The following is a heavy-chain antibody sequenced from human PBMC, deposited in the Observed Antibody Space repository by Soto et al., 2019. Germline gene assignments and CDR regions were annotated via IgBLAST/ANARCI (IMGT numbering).Heavy chain of an antibody. V-gene: IGHV4-30-2*01. CDR2: IYHSGST. CDR3: ARVPDR. CDR1: GGSISSGGYS. Sequence: QLQLQESGSGLVKPSQTLSLTCAVSGGSISSGGYSWSWIRQPPGKGLEWIGYIYHSGSTYYNPSPXSXVTTSVDRATTQFALKLSSVTAADTAVYYCARVPDRWGQGTLVTVSS. D-gene: IGHD2-2*01. J-gene: IGHJ5*02.